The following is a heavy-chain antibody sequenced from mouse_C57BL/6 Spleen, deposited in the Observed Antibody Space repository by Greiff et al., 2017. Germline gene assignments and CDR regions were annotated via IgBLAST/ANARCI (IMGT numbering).Heavy chain of an antibody. CDR3: ARNGYYGYYYAMDY. CDR1: GFSLTSYA. V-gene: IGHV2-9-1*01. Sequence: VQLQQSGPGLVAPSQSLSITCTVSGFSLTSYAISWVRQPPGKGLEWLGVIWPGGGTNYNSALKSRLSISKDNSKSQVFLKMNSLHTEDTARYYGARNGYYGYYYAMDYWGQGTSVTVSS. CDR2: IWPGGGT. D-gene: IGHD1-1*01. J-gene: IGHJ4*01.